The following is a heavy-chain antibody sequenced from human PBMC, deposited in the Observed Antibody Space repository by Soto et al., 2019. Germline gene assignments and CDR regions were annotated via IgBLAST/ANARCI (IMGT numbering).Heavy chain of an antibody. CDR3: ARERSSGAFDI. J-gene: IGHJ3*02. V-gene: IGHV1-8*01. Sequence: QVQLVQSGAEVKKPGASVKVSCKTSGYTFTSYDINWVRQATRQGLEWMGWMNPNSGNTAYAQKYQGRVAMTRNTSISTAYMELSSLRSEDTAVYYCARERSSGAFDIWGQGTMVTVSS. CDR1: GYTFTSYD. CDR2: MNPNSGNT. D-gene: IGHD1-26*01.